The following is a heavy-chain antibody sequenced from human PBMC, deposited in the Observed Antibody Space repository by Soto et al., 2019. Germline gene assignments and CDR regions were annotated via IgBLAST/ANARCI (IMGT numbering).Heavy chain of an antibody. D-gene: IGHD2-2*02. Sequence: QVQLVQSGVEGKKPGASVKVSCKASGYTFANYGISWVRQAPGQGLEWMGWISTYNGYTNYAQKFQGRVTMTRNTSISTAYMELGSLRSEDTAVYFCARDHCTTTNCYTSIYYYGMDVWGQGTTVTVSS. J-gene: IGHJ6*02. CDR2: ISTYNGYT. CDR3: ARDHCTTTNCYTSIYYYGMDV. V-gene: IGHV1-18*04. CDR1: GYTFANYG.